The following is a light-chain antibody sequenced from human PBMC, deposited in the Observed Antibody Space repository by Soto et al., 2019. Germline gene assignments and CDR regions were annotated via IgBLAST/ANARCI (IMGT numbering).Light chain of an antibody. Sequence: QSVLTQPPSVSGAPGQRVTISCTGSSSNIGAGYDVHWYQQLPGTAPKLLIYGNSNRPSGVPDRFSGSKSGTSASLAITGLLAEDEADYYCQSYDSSLSVVFGGGTKVTVL. J-gene: IGLJ2*01. CDR3: QSYDSSLSVV. V-gene: IGLV1-40*01. CDR2: GNS. CDR1: SSNIGAGYD.